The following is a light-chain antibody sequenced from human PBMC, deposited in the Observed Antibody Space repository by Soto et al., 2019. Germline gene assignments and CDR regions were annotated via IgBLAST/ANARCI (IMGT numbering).Light chain of an antibody. Sequence: IVLTQSPGTLSLSPGERATLCCRAIQSIRSSYLAWYQQRHGQAPRXLIYGASNRETGIPARFSGSGSGTDFTLTISSLEPEDFAVFYCQQRSIWPWTFGQGTKVDIK. CDR3: QQRSIWPWT. J-gene: IGKJ1*01. CDR1: QSIRSSY. CDR2: GAS. V-gene: IGKV3D-20*02.